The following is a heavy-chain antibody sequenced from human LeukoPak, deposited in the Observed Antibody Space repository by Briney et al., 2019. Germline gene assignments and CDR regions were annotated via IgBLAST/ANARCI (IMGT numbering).Heavy chain of an antibody. CDR3: ARDGGLLPDN. J-gene: IGHJ4*02. V-gene: IGHV3-74*01. D-gene: IGHD2-21*02. CDR2: ISPDGNSR. Sequence: GGSLRLSCAASGFPFSTYAMHWVRQPPGKGLVWISRISPDGNSRGYADSVKGRFIISRDSATNTLFLQMNSLTADDTAVYYCARDGGLLPDNWGKGTLVTVSS. CDR1: GFPFSTYA.